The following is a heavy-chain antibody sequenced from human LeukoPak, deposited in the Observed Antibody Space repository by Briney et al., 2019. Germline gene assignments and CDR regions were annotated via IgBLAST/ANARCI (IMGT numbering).Heavy chain of an antibody. CDR3: ARLAPDYYGSGTYPWYFDL. D-gene: IGHD3-10*01. CDR2: IFPGDSDT. J-gene: IGHJ2*01. Sequence: GESLKISCKASGYGFTTYWIGWVRQMPGKGLEWMGIIFPGDSDTRYSPSFQGQVTISADKSISTAYLQWSSLKASDTAMYYCARLAPDYYGSGTYPWYFDLWGRGTLVTVSS. CDR1: GYGFTTYW. V-gene: IGHV5-51*01.